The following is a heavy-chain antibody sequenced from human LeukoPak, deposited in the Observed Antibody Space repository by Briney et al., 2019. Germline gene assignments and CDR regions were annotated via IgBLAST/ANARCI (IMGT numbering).Heavy chain of an antibody. Sequence: GGSLRLSCAASGFTFSSYAMSWVRQAPGKGLEWVSAISGSGGRIYYGASVKGRFTISRDNSKNTLNLQMNSLRAEDMAVYYCARDWGYDSSGYYGFDYWGQGTLVTVSS. D-gene: IGHD3-22*01. CDR3: ARDWGYDSSGYYGFDY. CDR2: ISGSGGRI. J-gene: IGHJ4*02. CDR1: GFTFSSYA. V-gene: IGHV3-23*01.